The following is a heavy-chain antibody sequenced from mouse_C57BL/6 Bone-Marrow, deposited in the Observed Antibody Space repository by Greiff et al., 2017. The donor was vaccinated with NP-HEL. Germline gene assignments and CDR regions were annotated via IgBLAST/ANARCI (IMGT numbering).Heavy chain of an antibody. Sequence: VMLVESGPELVKPGASVKISCKASGYAFSSSWMNWVKQRPGKGLEWIGRIYPGDGDTNYNGKFKGKATLTADKSSSTAYMQLSSLTSEDSAVYFCARFSNYRSFFDYWGQGTTLTVSS. V-gene: IGHV1-82*01. D-gene: IGHD2-5*01. CDR3: ARFSNYRSFFDY. CDR2: IYPGDGDT. CDR1: GYAFSSSW. J-gene: IGHJ2*01.